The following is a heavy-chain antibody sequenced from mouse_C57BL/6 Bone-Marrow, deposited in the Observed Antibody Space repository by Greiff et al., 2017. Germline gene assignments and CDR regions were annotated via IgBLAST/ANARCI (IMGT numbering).Heavy chain of an antibody. CDR1: GYTFTDYN. V-gene: IGHV1-22*01. CDR2: INPNNGGT. CDR3: AREDYDGGYFDV. D-gene: IGHD2-4*01. Sequence: VQLQQSGPELVKPGASVKMSCKASGYTFTDYNMHWVKQSHGKSLEWIGFINPNNGGTSYNQKFKGKDTLTVNKSSSTAYMELRSLTSEDSAVYYCAREDYDGGYFDVWGTGTTVTVSS. J-gene: IGHJ1*03.